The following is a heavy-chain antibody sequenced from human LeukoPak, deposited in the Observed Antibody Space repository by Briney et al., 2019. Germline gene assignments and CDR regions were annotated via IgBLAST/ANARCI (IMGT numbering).Heavy chain of an antibody. Sequence: SQTLSLICTVSGGSITSGNYYWSWIRQPAGKGLEWIGRSYTSASTNYNPSLKSRVTISGDTSKNQFSLKLNSVTAADTAVYYCARGGDAAPFDFWGQGTLVTVSS. CDR3: ARGGDAAPFDF. J-gene: IGHJ4*02. CDR2: SYTSAST. D-gene: IGHD5-12*01. CDR1: GGSITSGNYY. V-gene: IGHV4-61*02.